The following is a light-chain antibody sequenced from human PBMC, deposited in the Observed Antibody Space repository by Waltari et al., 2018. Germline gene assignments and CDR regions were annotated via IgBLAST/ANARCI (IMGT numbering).Light chain of an antibody. J-gene: IGKJ4*01. CDR1: QNILHTSNNQND. CDR3: HQYYSAVT. V-gene: IGKV4-1*01. CDR2: WAS. Sequence: DIVMTQSPDSLAVSLGERATINCKSSQNILHTSNNQNDLAWYQQKPGQPPNRLICWASIRQFGVPARFSGGGSGTDFTLTIASLQAEDVAIYYCHQYYSAVTFGGGTKVEIK.